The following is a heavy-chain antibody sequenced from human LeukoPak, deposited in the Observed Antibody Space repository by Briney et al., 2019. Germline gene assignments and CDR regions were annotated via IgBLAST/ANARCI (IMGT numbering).Heavy chain of an antibody. CDR2: TSYDGSNK. CDR1: GFTFSSYG. Sequence: GGSLRLSCAASGFTFSSYGMHWVRQAPGKGLEWVAVTSYDGSNKDYADSVKGRFTISRDNSKNTLYLQMNSLRAEDTAVYYCARAARYDYGDYGEYFDYWGQGTLSPSPQ. J-gene: IGHJ4*02. CDR3: ARAARYDYGDYGEYFDY. D-gene: IGHD4-17*01. V-gene: IGHV3-30-3*01.